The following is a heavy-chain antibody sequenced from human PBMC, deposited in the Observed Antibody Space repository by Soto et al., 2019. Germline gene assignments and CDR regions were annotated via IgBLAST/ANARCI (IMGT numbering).Heavy chain of an antibody. CDR3: ARDQKNVPDAGP. CDR2: IIPIFGTA. D-gene: IGHD2-2*01. V-gene: IGHV1-69*13. CDR1: GGTFSSYA. J-gene: IGHJ5*02. Sequence: ASVKVSCKASGGTFSSYAISWVRQAPGQGLEWMGGIIPIFGTANYAQKFQGRVTITADESTSTAYMGLSSLRSEDTAVYYCARDQKNVPDAGPWGQGTLVTVSS.